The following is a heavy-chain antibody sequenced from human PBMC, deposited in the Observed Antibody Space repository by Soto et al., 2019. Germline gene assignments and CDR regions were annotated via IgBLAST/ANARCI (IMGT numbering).Heavy chain of an antibody. D-gene: IGHD1-1*01. CDR2: IHSSGIT. V-gene: IGHV4-31*03. J-gene: IGHJ2*01. Sequence: QVQLQESGPGLVKPSQTLSLTCTVSGDSIISGGYYWSWIRQHPGKGLEWIGYIHSSGITYYNPSLMSRLTSSVDTSKSQFSLNLSSMTAADAAVYYCARSLSWKFDLWGRGTLVTVPS. CDR3: ARSLSWKFDL. CDR1: GDSIISGGYY.